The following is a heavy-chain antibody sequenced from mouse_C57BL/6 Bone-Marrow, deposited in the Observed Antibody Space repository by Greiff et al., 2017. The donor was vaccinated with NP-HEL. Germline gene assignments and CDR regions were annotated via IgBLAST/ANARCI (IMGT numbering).Heavy chain of an antibody. J-gene: IGHJ3*01. V-gene: IGHV1-26*01. CDR2: INPNNGGT. D-gene: IGHD2-4*01. Sequence: VQLQQSGPELVKPGASVKISCKASGYTFTDYYMNWVKQSHGKSLEWIGDINPNNGGTSYNQKFKGKATLTVDKSSSTAYMELRSLTSEDSAVYYCASGGLRRGFAYWGQGTLVTVSA. CDR1: GYTFTDYY. CDR3: ASGGLRRGFAY.